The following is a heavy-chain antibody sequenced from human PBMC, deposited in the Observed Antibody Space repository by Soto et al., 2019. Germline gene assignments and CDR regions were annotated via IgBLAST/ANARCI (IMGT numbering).Heavy chain of an antibody. Sequence: GGSLRLSCAASGFTFSSYSMNWVRQAPGMGLEWVSYISSSSSTIYYADSVKGRFTISRDNAKNSLYLQMNSLRAEDTAVYYCARDDYDYIWGSYRSDDAFDIWGQGTMVTVSS. CDR1: GFTFSSYS. J-gene: IGHJ3*02. CDR2: ISSSSSTI. D-gene: IGHD3-16*02. CDR3: ARDDYDYIWGSYRSDDAFDI. V-gene: IGHV3-48*01.